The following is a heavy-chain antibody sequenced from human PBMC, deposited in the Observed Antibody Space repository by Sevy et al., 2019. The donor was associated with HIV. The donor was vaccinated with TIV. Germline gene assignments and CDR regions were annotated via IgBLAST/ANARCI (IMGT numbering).Heavy chain of an antibody. J-gene: IGHJ4*02. CDR3: AKEDSGGYLY. CDR1: GSTFISYV. Sequence: GGSLRLSCAASGSTFISYVMTWVRQAPGKGLEWVSTISASGGSTYYGDSVKGRFIVSRDNSKNTVDLQRNSLRAGDTAVYYCAKEDSGGYLYWGQGTLVTVSS. D-gene: IGHD3-22*01. V-gene: IGHV3-23*01. CDR2: ISASGGST.